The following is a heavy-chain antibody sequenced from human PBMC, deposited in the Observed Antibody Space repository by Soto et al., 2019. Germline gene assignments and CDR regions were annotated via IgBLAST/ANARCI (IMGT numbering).Heavy chain of an antibody. CDR1: GYTFTSYA. D-gene: IGHD2-15*01. CDR2: INAGNGNT. V-gene: IGHV1-3*01. CDR3: ATVYCSGGSCYGIDY. Sequence: ASVKVSCKASGYTFTSYAMHWVRQAPGQRLEWMGWINAGNGNTKYSQKFQGRVTMTRDTSTSTVYMELSSLRSEDTAVYYCATVYCSGGSCYGIDYWGQGTLVTVSS. J-gene: IGHJ4*02.